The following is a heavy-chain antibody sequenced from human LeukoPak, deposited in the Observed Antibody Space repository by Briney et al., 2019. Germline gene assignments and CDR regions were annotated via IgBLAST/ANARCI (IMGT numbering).Heavy chain of an antibody. CDR2: ISAYNGNT. CDR1: GYTFTSYG. V-gene: IGHV1-18*01. CDR3: ASPADSGRYSSGWYFDY. D-gene: IGHD6-19*01. Sequence: ASVKVSCKASGYTFTSYGISWVRQAPGQGLEWMGWISAYNGNTNYAQKLQGRVTMTTDTSTSTAYMELRSLRSDDTAVYYCASPADSGRYSSGWYFDYWGQGTLVTVSS. J-gene: IGHJ4*02.